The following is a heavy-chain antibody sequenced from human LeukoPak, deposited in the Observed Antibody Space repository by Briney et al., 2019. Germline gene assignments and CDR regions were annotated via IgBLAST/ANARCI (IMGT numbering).Heavy chain of an antibody. CDR2: IYHSGSA. V-gene: IGHV4-38-2*02. J-gene: IGHJ6*03. CDR1: GYSISGGYY. CDR3: ARGRYNYYMDV. D-gene: IGHD1-14*01. Sequence: SETLSLTCTVSGYSISGGYYWGWIRQPPGKGLEWIGSIYHSGSAYYNPSLKSRVTISVDTSKNQFSLKLSSVTAADTAVYYCARGRYNYYMDVWGKGTTVTVSS.